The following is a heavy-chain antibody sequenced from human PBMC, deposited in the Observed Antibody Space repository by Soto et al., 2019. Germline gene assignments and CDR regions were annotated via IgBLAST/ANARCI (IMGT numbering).Heavy chain of an antibody. J-gene: IGHJ4*02. Sequence: PGGSLRLSCATSGFTFSRYAMTWVRQAPGKGLEWVSTISINGRTTYYSDSVKGRFTISRDNSKNTLFLQMKDLRAEDTAFYYCANEREVRYSDFYFLSKGGDFWGQGTLVTVSS. D-gene: IGHD3-9*01. CDR2: ISINGRTT. CDR3: ANEREVRYSDFYFLSKGGDF. V-gene: IGHV3-23*01. CDR1: GFTFSRYA.